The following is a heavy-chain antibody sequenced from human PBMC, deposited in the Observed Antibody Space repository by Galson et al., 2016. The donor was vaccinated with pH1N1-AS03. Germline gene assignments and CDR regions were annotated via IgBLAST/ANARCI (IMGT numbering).Heavy chain of an antibody. Sequence: PALVKPTQTLTLTCTFSGFSLSTSGVGVGWIRQAPGKALEWLAIIYWNDDIRYSPSLRNRLTITKDTSKSQVGLTMTNMDPVDTATYYCAHRPGGDYYFDYWGQGTLVTVSS. CDR3: AHRPGGDYYFDY. J-gene: IGHJ4*02. D-gene: IGHD3-16*01. CDR2: IYWNDDI. V-gene: IGHV2-5*01. CDR1: GFSLSTSGVG.